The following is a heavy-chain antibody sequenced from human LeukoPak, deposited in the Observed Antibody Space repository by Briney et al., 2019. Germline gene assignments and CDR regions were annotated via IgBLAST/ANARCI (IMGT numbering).Heavy chain of an antibody. Sequence: SQTLSLTCAISGDSVSSNSAAWNWIGQSPSGGLEWLGRTYYRSKWYNDYAVSVKSRITINPDTSKNQFSLQLNSVTPEDTAVYYCASGSGSGFPLWGQGTLVTVSS. D-gene: IGHD6-19*01. J-gene: IGHJ4*02. CDR2: TYYRSKWYN. V-gene: IGHV6-1*01. CDR1: GDSVSSNSAA. CDR3: ASGSGSGFPL.